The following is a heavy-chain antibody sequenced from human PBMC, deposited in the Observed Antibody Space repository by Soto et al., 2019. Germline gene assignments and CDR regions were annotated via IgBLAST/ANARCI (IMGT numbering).Heavy chain of an antibody. D-gene: IGHD3-9*01. CDR1: GFTFSSYA. V-gene: IGHV3-23*01. J-gene: IGHJ4*02. CDR3: AKDPGFDWLSNTIDY. Sequence: GGSLRLSCAASGFTFSSYAMSWVRQAPGKGLEWVSAISGSGGSTYYADSVKGRFTISRDNSKNTLYLQMNSLRAEDTAVYYCAKDPGFDWLSNTIDYWGQGTLVTVDS. CDR2: ISGSGGST.